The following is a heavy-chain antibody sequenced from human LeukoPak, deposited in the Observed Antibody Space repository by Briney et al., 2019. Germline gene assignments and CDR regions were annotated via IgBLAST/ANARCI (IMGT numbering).Heavy chain of an antibody. Sequence: SETLSLTCTVSGYRLSSGYHWGWIRQPPGKGLEWLGSIDYSGSIYDNPSLRSRVTISLDTSKNQVYLKVNSVTAADTAVYYCVRSEIDDYSKYWGQGTLVSVSS. V-gene: IGHV4-38-2*02. J-gene: IGHJ4*02. CDR2: IDYSGSI. CDR3: VRSEIDDYSKY. D-gene: IGHD4-11*01. CDR1: GYRLSSGYH.